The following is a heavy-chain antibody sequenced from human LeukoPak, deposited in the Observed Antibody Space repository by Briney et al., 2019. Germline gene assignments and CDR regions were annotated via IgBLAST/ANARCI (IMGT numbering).Heavy chain of an antibody. V-gene: IGHV4-34*01. J-gene: IGHJ4*02. CDR2: INHSGST. CDR1: GGSFSGYY. D-gene: IGHD5-18*01. Sequence: PSETLSLTCAAYGGSFSGYYWGWIRQPPGKGLEWIGEINHSGSTNYNPSLKSRVTISVDTSKNQFSLKLSSVTAADTAVYYCASGGYSYGRFGYWGQGTLVTVSS. CDR3: ASGGYSYGRFGY.